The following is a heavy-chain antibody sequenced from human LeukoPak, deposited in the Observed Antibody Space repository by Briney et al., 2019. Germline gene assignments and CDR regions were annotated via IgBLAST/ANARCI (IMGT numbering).Heavy chain of an antibody. D-gene: IGHD4-17*01. CDR1: GYTFTSYG. CDR2: ISAYNGNT. J-gene: IGHJ6*02. CDR3: ARVSVTTYYCYGMDV. Sequence: ASVKVSCKASGYTFTSYGISWVRQAPGQGLEWMGWISAYNGNTNYAQKLQGRVTMTTDTSTSTAYMELRSLRSDDTAVYYCARVSVTTYYCYGMDVWGQGTTVTVSS. V-gene: IGHV1-18*01.